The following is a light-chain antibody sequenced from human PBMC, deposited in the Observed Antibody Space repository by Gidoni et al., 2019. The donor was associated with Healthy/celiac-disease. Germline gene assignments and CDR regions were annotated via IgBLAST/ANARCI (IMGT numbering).Light chain of an antibody. CDR3: QQSYSTPNT. CDR1: QSISSY. J-gene: IGKJ2*01. CDR2: AAS. V-gene: IGKV1-39*01. Sequence: IQMTPSPSSLSASVGDRVTITCRASQSISSYLNWYQQKPGKAPKLLIYAASSLQSGVPSRFSGSGSGTDFTLTISSLQPEDFATYYCQQSYSTPNTFGQXTKLEIK.